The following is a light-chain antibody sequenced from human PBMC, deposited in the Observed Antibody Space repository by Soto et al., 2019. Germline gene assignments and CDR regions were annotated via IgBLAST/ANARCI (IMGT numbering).Light chain of an antibody. CDR2: HAS. CDR3: HQYANAPLT. V-gene: IGKV3-20*01. J-gene: IGKJ4*01. Sequence: EIVLTQSPGTLPLSPGERATLSCRASQSVGNSYLAWYQQKPGQPPRLLIYHASIRATGTPDRFSGSGSGTDFTLTISRLEPEDFAVYYCHQYANAPLTFGGGTKVEIK. CDR1: QSVGNSY.